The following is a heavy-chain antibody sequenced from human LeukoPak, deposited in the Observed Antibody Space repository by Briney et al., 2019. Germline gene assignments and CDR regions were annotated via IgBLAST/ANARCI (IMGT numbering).Heavy chain of an antibody. Sequence: GGSLRLSCAASGFTFSSYEMNWVRQAPGKGLEWVSYISSSGSTIYYADSVKGRFTISRDNSKNTLYLQMNSLRAEDTAVYYCAKDGISGWYKGYFDYWGQGTLVTVSS. J-gene: IGHJ4*02. CDR1: GFTFSSYE. V-gene: IGHV3-48*03. CDR3: AKDGISGWYKGYFDY. D-gene: IGHD6-19*01. CDR2: ISSSGSTI.